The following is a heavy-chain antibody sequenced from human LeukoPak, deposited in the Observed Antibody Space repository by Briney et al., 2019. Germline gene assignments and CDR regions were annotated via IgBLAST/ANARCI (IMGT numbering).Heavy chain of an antibody. V-gene: IGHV3-7*01. Sequence: GGSLRLSCAPSGFTFSDYWMTWVRQVQGKGLEWVANINRGGNEVHYVDSVKGRFTISRDNAKNSLYLQLDSLRVEDTAVYYCARVGTWELQRVFDYWGQGTLVTVSS. CDR3: ARVGTWELQRVFDY. J-gene: IGHJ4*02. CDR2: INRGGNEV. CDR1: GFTFSDYW. D-gene: IGHD1-26*01.